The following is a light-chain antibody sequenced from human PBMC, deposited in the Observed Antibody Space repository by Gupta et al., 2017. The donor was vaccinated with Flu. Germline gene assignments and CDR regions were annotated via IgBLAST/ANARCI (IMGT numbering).Light chain of an antibody. CDR3: QQYGA. CDR2: GAS. J-gene: IGKJ1*01. Sequence: EIVMTQSPATLSVSPGERATLSCRASQSVSSNLAWYQQKPGQAPRLLIYGASTRATGIPARFSGSGSGTEFTRTISSLQSEDCAVDYCQQYGAFGQGTKVEIK. CDR1: QSVSSN. V-gene: IGKV3-15*01.